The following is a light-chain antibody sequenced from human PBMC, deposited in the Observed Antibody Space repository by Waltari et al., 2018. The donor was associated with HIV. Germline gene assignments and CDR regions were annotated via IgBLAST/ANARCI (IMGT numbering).Light chain of an antibody. CDR2: EVS. CDR3: SSYTSSSTLLYV. CDR1: SSNVGGYNY. J-gene: IGLJ1*01. Sequence: QSALTQPASVSGSPGQSITISCTGTSSNVGGYNYVPWYQQHPGNAPKLMIYEVSNRPSGVSNRFSGSKSGNTASLTISGLQAEDEADYYCSSYTSSSTLLYVFGTGTKVTVL. V-gene: IGLV2-14*01.